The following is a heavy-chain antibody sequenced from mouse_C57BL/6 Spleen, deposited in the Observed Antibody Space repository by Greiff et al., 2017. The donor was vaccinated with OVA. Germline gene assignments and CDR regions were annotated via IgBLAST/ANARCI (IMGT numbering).Heavy chain of an antibody. CDR1: GYSITSGYY. D-gene: IGHD1-1*01. CDR2: ISYDGSN. Sequence: EVKLQESGPGLVKPSQSLSLTCSVTGYSITSGYYWNWIRQFPGNKLEWMGYISYDGSNNYNPSLKNRISITRDTSKNQFFLKLNSVTTEDTATYYCAKARYYGSSPFDYWGQGTTLTVSS. CDR3: AKARYYGSSPFDY. J-gene: IGHJ2*01. V-gene: IGHV3-6*01.